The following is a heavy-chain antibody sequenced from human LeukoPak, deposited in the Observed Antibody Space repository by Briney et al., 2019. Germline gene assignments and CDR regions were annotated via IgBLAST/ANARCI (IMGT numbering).Heavy chain of an antibody. CDR3: ARESHQKRESYYYDC. CDR1: GLTFSGFA. CDR2: ISGDGGTA. V-gene: IGHV3-64*01. Sequence: PGGSLRLSCAASGLTFSGFAMHWVRQAPGQGLDYVAAISGDGGTAYYAKSVKGRFTISRDNSKKTLSLQMGSLRPEDSAIYYCARESHQKRESYYYDCWGQATLVTLSS. J-gene: IGHJ4*02. D-gene: IGHD3-16*01.